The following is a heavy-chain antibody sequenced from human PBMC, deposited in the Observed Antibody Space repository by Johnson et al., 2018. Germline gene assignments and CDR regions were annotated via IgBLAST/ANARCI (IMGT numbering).Heavy chain of an antibody. Sequence: QVQLVQSGPGLVKPSETLSLTCTVSGGSISSNYWSWIRQPPGKGLEWIGYIYNSGRAKYNPTLKSRVTISVDTSKNQFSLKLSPVTAADTGVYYCARISMYREAFDIWGQGTMVTVSS. CDR2: IYNSGRA. CDR3: ARISMYREAFDI. D-gene: IGHD1-26*01. V-gene: IGHV4-59*01. J-gene: IGHJ3*02. CDR1: GGSISSNY.